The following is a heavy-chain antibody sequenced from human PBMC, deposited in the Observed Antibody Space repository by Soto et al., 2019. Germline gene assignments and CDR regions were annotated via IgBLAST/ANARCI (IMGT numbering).Heavy chain of an antibody. V-gene: IGHV3-30*18. CDR1: GFSLSGYR. Sequence: GRTLRLSCAAAGFSLSGYRMYWVRQAPGKRMKRRAVISYDGTYKYIANSVKGRFTISRDNSKSTLYIQMNSLRAEDTAVYYCAKDQGHGLWFGDLCSYWGRRTMVTVAT. CDR2: ISYDGTYK. CDR3: AKDQGHGLWFGDLCSY. J-gene: IGHJ4*02. D-gene: IGHD3-10*01.